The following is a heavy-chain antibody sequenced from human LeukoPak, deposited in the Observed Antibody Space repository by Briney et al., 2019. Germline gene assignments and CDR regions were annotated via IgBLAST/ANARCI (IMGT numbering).Heavy chain of an antibody. J-gene: IGHJ4*02. D-gene: IGHD3-10*01. CDR3: ARGGDYYGSGNYGY. Sequence: SETLSLTCTVSGGSISGYYWSWIRQPPGKGLEWIGYIYYSGSTNYNPSLKSRVTISVDTSKNQFSLKLSSVTAADTAVYYCARGGDYYGSGNYGYWGQGTLVTVSS. CDR2: IYYSGST. V-gene: IGHV4-59*01. CDR1: GGSISGYY.